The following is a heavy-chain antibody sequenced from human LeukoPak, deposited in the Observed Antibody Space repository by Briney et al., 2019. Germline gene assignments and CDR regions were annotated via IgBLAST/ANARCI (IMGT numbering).Heavy chain of an antibody. CDR1: GGSISSGDYS. CDR2: INHSGTT. V-gene: IGHV4-34*01. Sequence: SETLSLTCAVSGGSISSGDYSWSWIRQPPGKGLEWIGEINHSGTTNYNPSLKSRVTMSVDTSKNQFSLKLTSVTAADTAVYYCARQNYGSAPLRYWGQGTLVTVSS. D-gene: IGHD3-10*01. J-gene: IGHJ4*02. CDR3: ARQNYGSAPLRY.